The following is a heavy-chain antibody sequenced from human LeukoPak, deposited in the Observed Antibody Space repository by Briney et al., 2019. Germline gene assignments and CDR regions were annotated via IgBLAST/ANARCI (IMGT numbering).Heavy chain of an antibody. D-gene: IGHD4-17*01. CDR2: ISGSGGST. J-gene: IGHJ4*02. CDR3: AKDHGYGDYSLDY. Sequence: RGSLRLSCAASGFTFSSYAMSWVRQAPGKGLEWVSAISGSGGSTYYADSVKGRFTISRDNSKNTLYLQMNSLRAEDTAVYYCAKDHGYGDYSLDYWGQGTLVTVSS. CDR1: GFTFSSYA. V-gene: IGHV3-23*01.